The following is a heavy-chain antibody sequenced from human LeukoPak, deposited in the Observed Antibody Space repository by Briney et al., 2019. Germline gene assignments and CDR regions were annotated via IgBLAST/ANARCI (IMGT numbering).Heavy chain of an antibody. Sequence: PSETLSLTCTASGGSISSTSYYWGWIRRPPGRGLEWIGGIIYTGNTKYNPSLKSRVTMSVDTSKNQFSLKLSSVTAADTAVYYCARHLWSGSSYGMDVWGQGSTVTVSS. D-gene: IGHD1-26*01. CDR3: ARHLWSGSSYGMDV. CDR1: GGSISSTSYY. V-gene: IGHV4-39*01. CDR2: IIYTGNT. J-gene: IGHJ6*02.